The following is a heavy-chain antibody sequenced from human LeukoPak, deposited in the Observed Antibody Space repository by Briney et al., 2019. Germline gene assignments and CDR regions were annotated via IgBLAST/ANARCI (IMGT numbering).Heavy chain of an antibody. CDR3: TRQQLVFDC. V-gene: IGHV3-15*01. CDR1: GFTFTNAW. J-gene: IGHJ4*02. Sequence: GGSLRLSCAASGFTFTNAWMSWVRQAPGKGLEWVGHIKSKTDGGTTDYAAPVKGRFTISRDDSKNTLYLQMNSLKTEDTALYYCTRQQLVFDCWGQGTLVTVSS. D-gene: IGHD6-13*01. CDR2: IKSKTDGGTT.